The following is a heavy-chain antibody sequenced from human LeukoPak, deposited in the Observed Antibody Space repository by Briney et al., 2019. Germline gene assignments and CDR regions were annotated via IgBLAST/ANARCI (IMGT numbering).Heavy chain of an antibody. CDR3: ARLKYCGGDCATGAFDI. J-gene: IGHJ3*02. V-gene: IGHV4-38-2*01. CDR1: GYSISSGYY. CDR2: IYHSGST. D-gene: IGHD2-21*01. Sequence: SETLSLTCAVSGYSISSGYYWGWIRQPPGKGLEWIGSIYHSGSTYYNPSLKSRVTISVDTSKNQFSLKLSSVTAADTAVYYGARLKYCGGDCATGAFDIWGQGTMVTVSS.